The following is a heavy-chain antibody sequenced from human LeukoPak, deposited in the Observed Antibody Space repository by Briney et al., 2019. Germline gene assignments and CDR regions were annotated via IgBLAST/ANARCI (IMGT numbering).Heavy chain of an antibody. V-gene: IGHV1-18*01. D-gene: IGHD2-2*01. CDR3: ARAELVVVPAAIPPYYYYYYMDV. J-gene: IGHJ6*03. CDR1: GYTFTSYG. CDR2: ISVYNGNT. Sequence: GASVKVSCRASGYTFTSYGISWVRQAPGQGLEWMGWISVYNGNTNYAQKLQGRVTMTTDTSTSTAYMELRSLRFDDTAVYYCARAELVVVPAAIPPYYYYYYMDVWGKGTTVTVSS.